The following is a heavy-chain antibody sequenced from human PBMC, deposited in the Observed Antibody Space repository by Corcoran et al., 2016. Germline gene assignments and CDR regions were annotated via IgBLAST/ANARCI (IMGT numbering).Heavy chain of an antibody. CDR2: IYYSGST. D-gene: IGHD2-2*01. J-gene: IGHJ4*02. Sequence: QVQLQESGPGLVKPSETLSLTCTVSGGSVSSGSYYWSWIRQPPGKGLEWIGYIYYSGSTNYNPSLKSRVTISVDTSKNQFSLKLSSVTAADTAVYYCARGVVWDQLLFSGEGSRYFDYWGQGTLVTVSS. V-gene: IGHV4-61*01. CDR1: GGSVSSGSYY. CDR3: ARGVVWDQLLFSGEGSRYFDY.